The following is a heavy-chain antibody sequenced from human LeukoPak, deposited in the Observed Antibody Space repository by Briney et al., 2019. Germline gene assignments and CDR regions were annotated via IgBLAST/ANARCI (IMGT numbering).Heavy chain of an antibody. Sequence: SETLSLTCTVSGDSFSSVTDYWAWMRQPPGKGLGWIASVDYSGGTYYNPSLESRVAISADMSKNQFSLKLTSVTGADTAVYYCAGERGEEYSSGWYKRNYFDNWGQGIRVTVSS. CDR3: AGERGEEYSSGWYKRNYFDN. CDR1: GDSFSSVTDY. CDR2: VDYSGGT. D-gene: IGHD6-19*01. J-gene: IGHJ4*02. V-gene: IGHV4-39*07.